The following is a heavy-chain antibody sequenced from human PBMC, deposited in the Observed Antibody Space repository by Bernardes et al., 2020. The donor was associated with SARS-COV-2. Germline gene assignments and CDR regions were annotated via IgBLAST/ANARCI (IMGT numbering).Heavy chain of an antibody. D-gene: IGHD4-17*01. CDR2: INHSGST. J-gene: IGHJ4*02. CDR3: ARGPWLGTVTKFSRFDY. Sequence: SETLSLTCAVYGGSFSGYYWSWIRQPPGKGLEWIGEINHSGSTNYNPSLKSRVTISVDTSKNQFSLKLSSVTAADTAVYYCARGPWLGTVTKFSRFDYWGQGTLVTVSS. CDR1: GGSFSGYY. V-gene: IGHV4-34*01.